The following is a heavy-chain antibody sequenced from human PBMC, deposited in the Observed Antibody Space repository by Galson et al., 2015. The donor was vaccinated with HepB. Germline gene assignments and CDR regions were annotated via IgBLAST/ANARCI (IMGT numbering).Heavy chain of an antibody. V-gene: IGHV3-23*01. CDR1: GFTFSSYA. CDR2: ISGSGGST. D-gene: IGHD5-18*01. Sequence: SLRLSCAASGFTFSSYAMSWVRQAPGKGLEWVSAISGSGGSTYYADSVKGRFTISRDNSKNTLYLQMNSLRAEDTAVYYCAKDSLMSIYSYGNFDYWGQGTLVTVSS. J-gene: IGHJ4*02. CDR3: AKDSLMSIYSYGNFDY.